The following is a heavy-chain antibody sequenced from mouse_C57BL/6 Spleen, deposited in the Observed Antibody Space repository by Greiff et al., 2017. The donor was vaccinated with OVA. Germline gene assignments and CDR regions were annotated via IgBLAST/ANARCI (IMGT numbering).Heavy chain of an antibody. CDR1: GYAFSSSW. D-gene: IGHD2-3*01. V-gene: IGHV1-82*01. CDR3: ARSGESDRYKEGVDTWIAY. Sequence: QVQLQQSGPELVKPGASVKISCKASGYAFSSSWMNWVKQRPGKGLEWIGRIYPGDGDTNYNGQFKGKATLTADKSSSTADMQVNSLTSEDAAVDFWARSGESDRYKEGVDTWIAYWGQGTLVTVAA. J-gene: IGHJ3*01. CDR2: IYPGDGDT.